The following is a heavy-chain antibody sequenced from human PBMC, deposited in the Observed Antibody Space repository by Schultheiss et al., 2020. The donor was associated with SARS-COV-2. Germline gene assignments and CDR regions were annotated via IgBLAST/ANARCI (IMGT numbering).Heavy chain of an antibody. CDR1: GFTFSSYA. CDR2: IGHDGTNA. V-gene: IGHV3-30*04. Sequence: GGSLRLSCAASGFTFSSYAMHWVRQAPGKGLEWVAAIGHDGTNAYHAESVKGRFTISRDNAKKSLYLQMNSLRAEDTAVYYCASLGVVVPAATGSASWYGGAFDIWGQGTMVTVSS. J-gene: IGHJ3*02. CDR3: ASLGVVVPAATGSASWYGGAFDI. D-gene: IGHD2-2*01.